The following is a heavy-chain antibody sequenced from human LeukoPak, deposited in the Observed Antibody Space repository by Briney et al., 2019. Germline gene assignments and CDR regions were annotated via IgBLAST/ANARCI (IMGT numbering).Heavy chain of an antibody. CDR2: ISRRDDYT. D-gene: IGHD3-10*01. CDR3: ANDYRSGSFHDF. V-gene: IGHV3-23*01. CDR1: GFAFSSYA. Sequence: GGSLRLSCAASGFAFSSYAMSWVGQPPGKGLEGVSVISRRDDYTYYADSVKGRFTISRDNSKNTLYLQMNTLRAEDTAVYYCANDYRSGSFHDFWGQGTLVTVSS. J-gene: IGHJ4*02.